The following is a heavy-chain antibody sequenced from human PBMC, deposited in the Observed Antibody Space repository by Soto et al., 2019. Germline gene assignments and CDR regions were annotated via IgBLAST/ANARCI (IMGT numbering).Heavy chain of an antibody. CDR2: IYWDDDK. CDR1: GFSLSTSGVG. J-gene: IGHJ5*02. D-gene: IGHD1-26*01. CDR3: AHSGGGWELLRWFDP. V-gene: IGHV2-5*02. Sequence: QITLKESGPTLVKPTQTLTLTCTFSGFSLSTSGVGVGWIRQPPGKALEWLALIYWDDDKRYSPSLKSRLTITKDTSKIQVVLTMTNMDPVDTATYYCAHSGGGWELLRWFDPWGQGTLVTVSS.